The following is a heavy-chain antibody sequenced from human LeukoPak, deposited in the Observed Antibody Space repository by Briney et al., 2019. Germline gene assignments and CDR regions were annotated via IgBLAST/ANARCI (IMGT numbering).Heavy chain of an antibody. V-gene: IGHV3-7*01. D-gene: IGHD3-10*01. CDR3: ARVQFHYGSGSFLH. CDR2: MKEDESEK. J-gene: IGHJ4*02. CDR1: EFNLSSYW. Sequence: GGSLRLSCAASEFNLSSYWMTWVRQAPGKGLEWVATMKEDESEKYYMDSVKGRFTISRDNAKNSLFLQMNSLRAEDTAVYYCARVQFHYGSGSFLHWGQGTLVTVSS.